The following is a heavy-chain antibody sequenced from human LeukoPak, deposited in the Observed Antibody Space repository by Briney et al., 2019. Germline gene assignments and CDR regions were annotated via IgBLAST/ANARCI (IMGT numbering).Heavy chain of an antibody. Sequence: GGSLRLSCAASGFTFSTYWMNWVRQAPGKGLEWVANIEQDGSGKHYVDSVRGRFTISRDNAKNSLYLQMDSLRAEDTAVYYCATDQLLPYWGQGTLVTVSS. CDR3: ATDQLLPY. D-gene: IGHD3-10*01. V-gene: IGHV3-7*01. CDR1: GFTFSTYW. J-gene: IGHJ4*02. CDR2: IEQDGSGK.